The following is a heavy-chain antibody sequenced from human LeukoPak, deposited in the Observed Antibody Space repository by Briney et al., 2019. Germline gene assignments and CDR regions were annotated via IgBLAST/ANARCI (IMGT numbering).Heavy chain of an antibody. CDR2: IKQDGSEK. Sequence: GGSLRLSCAASGFSFKSYRMNWVRQAPGKGLEWVANIKQDGSEKFYVDSVKGRFTISRDNAKNSLHLQMNSLRAEDMAVYYCARAGTILGEVSWFDPWGQGTLVTVSS. D-gene: IGHD3-16*01. CDR3: ARAGTILGEVSWFDP. J-gene: IGHJ5*02. V-gene: IGHV3-7*01. CDR1: GFSFKSYR.